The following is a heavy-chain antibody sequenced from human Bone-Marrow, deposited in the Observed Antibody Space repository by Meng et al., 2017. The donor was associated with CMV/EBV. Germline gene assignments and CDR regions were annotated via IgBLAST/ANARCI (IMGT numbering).Heavy chain of an antibody. CDR1: GYTFTSYY. CDR3: ARDVRSSSWTHRYYYYGMDG. Sequence: ASVKVSCKASGYTFTSYYMHWVRQAPGQGLEWMGIINPSGGSTSYAQKFQGRVTMTRDTSTSTVYMELSSLRSEDTAVYYCARDVRSSSWTHRYYYYGMDGWGQGTTVTVSS. V-gene: IGHV1-46*01. D-gene: IGHD6-13*01. CDR2: INPSGGST. J-gene: IGHJ6*02.